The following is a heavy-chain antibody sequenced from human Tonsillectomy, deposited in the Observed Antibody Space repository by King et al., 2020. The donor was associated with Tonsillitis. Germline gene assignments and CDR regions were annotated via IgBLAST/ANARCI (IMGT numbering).Heavy chain of an antibody. CDR2: IRGSGGST. CDR1: GFTFRSYA. Sequence: VQLVESGGGLVQPGGSLRLSCAASGFTFRSYAMSWVRQAPGKGLEWVSAIRGSGGSTYYADSVKGRFTIARDNSKNTLYLQMNSLRAEDTAVYYCAKDGFWSSSSKWGQGTLVTVSS. J-gene: IGHJ4*02. D-gene: IGHD6-6*01. V-gene: IGHV3-23*04. CDR3: AKDGFWSSSSK.